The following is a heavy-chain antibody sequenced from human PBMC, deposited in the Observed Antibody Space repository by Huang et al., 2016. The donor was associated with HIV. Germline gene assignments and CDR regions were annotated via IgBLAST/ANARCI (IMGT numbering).Heavy chain of an antibody. Sequence: QVRLEQWGPNLLKPSDTLSLKCAVYGVSFSDYFWTWIRQSPVKALEWIREFNDSGSVTHNPSLRSRVAMSVDPSKNQIYLNLTSVSAADSAVYFCARPKMTAIPSDSSWSFFDFWGRGTPVTVSS. V-gene: IGHV4-34*01. J-gene: IGHJ4*02. D-gene: IGHD3-3*01. CDR3: ARPKMTAIPSDSSWSFFDF. CDR1: GVSFSDYF. CDR2: FNDSGSV.